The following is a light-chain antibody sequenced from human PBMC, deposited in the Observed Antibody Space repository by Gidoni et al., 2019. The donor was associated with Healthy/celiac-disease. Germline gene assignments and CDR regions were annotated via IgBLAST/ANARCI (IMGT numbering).Light chain of an antibody. J-gene: IGKJ5*01. V-gene: IGKV3-11*01. CDR2: DAS. CDR1: QSVSSY. CDR3: QQRSNWIT. Sequence: EIVLTQSPATLSLSPGARATLSCRASQSVSSYLAWYQQKPGQAPRLLIYDASNRATGIPARFSGSGSGTDFTLTISSLEPEDFAVYYCQQRSNWITFGQGTRLEIK.